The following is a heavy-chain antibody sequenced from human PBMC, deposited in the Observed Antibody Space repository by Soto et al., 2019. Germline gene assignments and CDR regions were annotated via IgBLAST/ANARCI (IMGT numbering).Heavy chain of an antibody. V-gene: IGHV4-39*01. CDR2: IYYSGST. Sequence: QLQLQESGPGLVKPSETLSLTCTVSGGSISSSSYYWGWIRQPPGKGLEWIGSIYYSGSTYYNPSLKSRVTISVDTSKNQFSLKLSSVTAADTAVYYCARLGPIAMTTVRRGLGYFQHWGQGTLVTVSS. CDR1: GGSISSSSYY. CDR3: ARLGPIAMTTVRRGLGYFQH. D-gene: IGHD4-17*01. J-gene: IGHJ1*01.